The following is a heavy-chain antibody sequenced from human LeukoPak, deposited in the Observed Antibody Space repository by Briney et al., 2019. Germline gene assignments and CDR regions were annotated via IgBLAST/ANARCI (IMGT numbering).Heavy chain of an antibody. D-gene: IGHD3-10*01. J-gene: IGHJ4*02. V-gene: IGHV3-21*01. Sequence: GGSLRLSCAASGFTFSSYSMNWVRQAPGKGLEWVSSISSSSSYIYYADSVKGRFTISRDNAKNSLYLQMNSLRAEDTAVYYCASGVPPGSSWGIDYWGQGTLVTVSS. CDR3: ASGVPPGSSWGIDY. CDR2: ISSSSSYI. CDR1: GFTFSSYS.